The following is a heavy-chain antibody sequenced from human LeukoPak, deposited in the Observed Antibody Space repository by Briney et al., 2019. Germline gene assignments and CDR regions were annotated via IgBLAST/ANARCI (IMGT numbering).Heavy chain of an antibody. Sequence: GGSLRLSRAASGFTFRIYGMSWVREAPGRGLEWVSAITGSGDSTYYADSVKGRLTISRDNSKNTLYLQMNSLRAEDTAVYYCARDLDSGSYYAFDYWGQGSLVTVSS. J-gene: IGHJ4*02. CDR2: ITGSGDST. CDR1: GFTFRIYG. CDR3: ARDLDSGSYYAFDY. D-gene: IGHD1-26*01. V-gene: IGHV3-23*01.